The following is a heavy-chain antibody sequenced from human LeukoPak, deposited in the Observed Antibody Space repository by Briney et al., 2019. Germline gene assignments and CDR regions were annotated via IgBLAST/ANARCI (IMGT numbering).Heavy chain of an antibody. CDR2: ISGDSVNT. Sequence: ASVKVSCKASGYTFTSYYISWVRQAPGQGLEEMGWISGDSVNTNYVQNFQGRVSMTTDTSTNTAYMELRSLRADDTAVYFCARVGIAMADFDYWGQGTLVTVSS. D-gene: IGHD6-19*01. CDR3: ARVGIAMADFDY. V-gene: IGHV1-18*01. J-gene: IGHJ4*02. CDR1: GYTFTSYY.